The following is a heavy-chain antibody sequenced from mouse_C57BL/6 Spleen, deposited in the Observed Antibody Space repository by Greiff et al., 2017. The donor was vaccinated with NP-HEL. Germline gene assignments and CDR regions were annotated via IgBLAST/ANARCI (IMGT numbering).Heavy chain of an antibody. Sequence: EVKLMESGGGLVKPGGSLKLSCAASGFTFSDYGMHWVRQAPEKGLEWVAYISSGSSTIYYADTVKGRFTISRDNAKNTLFLQMTSLRSEDTAMYYCASVLYYYAMDYWGQGTSVTVSS. CDR3: ASVLYYYAMDY. CDR1: GFTFSDYG. V-gene: IGHV5-17*01. J-gene: IGHJ4*01. CDR2: ISSGSSTI.